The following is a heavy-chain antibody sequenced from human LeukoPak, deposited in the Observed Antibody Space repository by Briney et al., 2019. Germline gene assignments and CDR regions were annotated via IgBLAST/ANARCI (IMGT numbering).Heavy chain of an antibody. Sequence: PSETLSLTCTVSGGSISSYYWSWIRQPPGKGLEWIGYIYYSGSTNYNPSLKSRVTISVDTSKNQFSLKLSSVTAADTAVYYCARYGDYSWYFDLWGRGTLVTVSS. CDR3: ARYGDYSWYFDL. D-gene: IGHD4-17*01. CDR2: IYYSGST. V-gene: IGHV4-59*01. CDR1: GGSISSYY. J-gene: IGHJ2*01.